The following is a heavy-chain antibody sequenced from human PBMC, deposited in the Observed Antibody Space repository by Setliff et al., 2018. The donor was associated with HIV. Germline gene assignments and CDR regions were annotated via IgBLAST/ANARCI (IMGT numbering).Heavy chain of an antibody. CDR3: ARGRGSSPYRWFDP. V-gene: IGHV4-34*01. CDR2: INHSGTT. CDR1: GGSFSGYF. J-gene: IGHJ5*02. Sequence: SETLSLTCAVYGGSFSGYFWTWIRQPPGKGLEWIGEINHSGTTNYSPSLKSRAAISVEMSKNQFSLNLSSVTPADTAVYYCARGRGSSPYRWFDPWGQGTLVTVSS. D-gene: IGHD6-19*01.